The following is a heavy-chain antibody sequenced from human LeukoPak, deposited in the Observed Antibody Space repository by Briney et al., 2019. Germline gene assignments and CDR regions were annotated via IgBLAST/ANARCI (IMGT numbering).Heavy chain of an antibody. D-gene: IGHD6-13*01. CDR1: GFTFSSYS. CDR3: ARSPPTAGVDY. Sequence: GGSLRLSCAASGFTFSSYSMNWVRQAPGKGLEWVSYISSSSSTIYYADSVKGRFTISRDNAKNSLYLQMNSLRAEDTAVYYCARSPPTAGVDYWGQGTLVTVSS. V-gene: IGHV3-48*01. CDR2: ISSSSSTI. J-gene: IGHJ4*02.